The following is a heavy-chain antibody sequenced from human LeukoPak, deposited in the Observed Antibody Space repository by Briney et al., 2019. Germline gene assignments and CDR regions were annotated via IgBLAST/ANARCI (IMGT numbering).Heavy chain of an antibody. CDR1: GFTFNSYA. J-gene: IGHJ4*02. CDR3: AKESSYYGSGSYYY. CDR2: ISDSGGST. D-gene: IGHD3-10*01. Sequence: GGSLRLSCAASGFTFNSYAMSWVRQAPGKGLEWVSTISDSGGSTLYADSMKGRFTISRDSSRRTVYMQMNSLRAEDTAIYYCAKESSYYGSGSYYYWGQGTLVTVSS. V-gene: IGHV3-23*01.